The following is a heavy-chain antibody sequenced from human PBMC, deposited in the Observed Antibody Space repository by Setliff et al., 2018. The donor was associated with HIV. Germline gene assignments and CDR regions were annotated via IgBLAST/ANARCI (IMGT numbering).Heavy chain of an antibody. Sequence: PSETLSLTCTVSGGSISSGSYDWSWIRQPAGKGLEWIGRIYTSGSTNYNPSLKSRVTISVDTSKNQFSLKLSSVTAADTAVYYGARDLGSGLYYYGMDVWGQGTTVT. CDR2: IYTSGST. CDR3: ARDLGSGLYYYGMDV. D-gene: IGHD7-27*01. V-gene: IGHV4-61*02. J-gene: IGHJ6*02. CDR1: GGSISSGSYD.